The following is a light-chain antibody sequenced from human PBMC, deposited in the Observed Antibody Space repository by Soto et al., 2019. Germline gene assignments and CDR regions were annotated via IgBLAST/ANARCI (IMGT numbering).Light chain of an antibody. CDR2: AAS. CDR1: QSISSY. Sequence: DIQMTQSPSSLSASVGDRVTITCRASQSISSYLNWYQQKPGKAPKLLIYAASSLQSGVPSRFSRSGSGTDFTLTISSLQPEDIATYYCQQSYSTSTWTFGQGTKVDI. J-gene: IGKJ1*01. V-gene: IGKV1-39*01. CDR3: QQSYSTSTWT.